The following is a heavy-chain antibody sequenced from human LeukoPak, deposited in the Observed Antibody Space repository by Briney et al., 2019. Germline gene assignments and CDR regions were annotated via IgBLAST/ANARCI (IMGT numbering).Heavy chain of an antibody. CDR3: ARDHSSSSLGY. Sequence: GRSLRLSCAASGFTFSSYTMHWVRQAPGKGLEYVSTISSNGGSTYYANSVKGRFTISRDNSKNTLYLQMGSLRAEDMAVYYCARDHSSSSLGYWGQGILVTVSS. J-gene: IGHJ4*02. CDR2: ISSNGGST. CDR1: GFTFSSYT. D-gene: IGHD6-13*01. V-gene: IGHV3-64*01.